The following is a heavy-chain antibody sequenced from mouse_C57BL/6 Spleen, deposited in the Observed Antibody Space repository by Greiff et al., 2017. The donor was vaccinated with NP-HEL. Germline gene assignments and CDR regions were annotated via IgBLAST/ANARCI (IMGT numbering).Heavy chain of an antibody. Sequence: VQLQQSGAELVRPGSSVKLSCKASGYTFTSYWMHWVKQRPIQGLEWIGNIDPSDSETHYNQKFKDKATLTVDKSSSTAYMQLSSLTSEDSAVYYCASPGDYGYAMDYWGQGTSVTVSS. CDR2: IDPSDSET. V-gene: IGHV1-52*01. CDR1: GYTFTSYW. D-gene: IGHD2-4*01. CDR3: ASPGDYGYAMDY. J-gene: IGHJ4*01.